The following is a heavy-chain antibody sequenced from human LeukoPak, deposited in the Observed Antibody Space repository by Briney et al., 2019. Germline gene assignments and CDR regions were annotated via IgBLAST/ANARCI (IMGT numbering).Heavy chain of an antibody. D-gene: IGHD2-2*01. V-gene: IGHV4-59*12. CDR3: ARTRYCSSTSCYSARGLLGYFDY. J-gene: IGHJ4*02. CDR2: IYYSGST. CDR1: GGSISSYY. Sequence: PSETLSLTCTVSGGSISSYYWSWIRQPPGKGLEWIGYIYYSGSTNYSPSLKSRVTISVDTSKNQFSLKLSSVTAADTAVYYCARTRYCSSTSCYSARGLLGYFDYWGQGTLVTVSS.